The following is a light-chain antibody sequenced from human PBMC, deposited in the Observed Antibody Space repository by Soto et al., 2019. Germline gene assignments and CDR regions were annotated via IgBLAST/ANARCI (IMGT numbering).Light chain of an antibody. J-gene: IGLJ2*01. CDR1: SGYSNYK. Sequence: QSVLTQPPSASASLGASVTLTCTLSSGYSNYKVDWYQQRPGKGPRFVMRVGTGEIVGSKGDGIPDRFSVLGSGLNRYLNIKNIQEEDESDYHCGADHGSGSNFVVFGGGTKLTVL. V-gene: IGLV9-49*01. CDR2: VGTGEIVG. CDR3: GADHGSGSNFVV.